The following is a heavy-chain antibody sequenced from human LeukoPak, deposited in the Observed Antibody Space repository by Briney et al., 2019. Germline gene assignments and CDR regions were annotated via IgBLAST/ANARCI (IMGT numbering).Heavy chain of an antibody. CDR3: ARDQFTDWFDP. V-gene: IGHV3-74*01. CDR2: INSDGSST. Sequence: PSGGSLRLSCAASGFTFRSYWMHWVRQAPGKGLVWVSRINSDGSSTSYADSVRGRFTISRDNAKNTPYLQMNSLRAEDTAVYYCARDQFTDWFDPWGQGTLVTVSS. CDR1: GFTFRSYW. J-gene: IGHJ5*02.